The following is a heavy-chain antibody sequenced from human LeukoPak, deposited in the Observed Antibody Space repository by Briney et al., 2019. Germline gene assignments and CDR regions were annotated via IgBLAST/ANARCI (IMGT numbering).Heavy chain of an antibody. Sequence: SETLSLTCAVYGGSFSGHYWSWIRQPPGKGLEWIGSIYYSGSTYYNPSLKSRVTISVDTSRNQFSLKLSSVTAADTAVYYCARRLHYGDYEGNWFDPWGQGTLVTVSS. D-gene: IGHD4-17*01. CDR1: GGSFSGHY. CDR3: ARRLHYGDYEGNWFDP. CDR2: IYYSGST. V-gene: IGHV4-34*01. J-gene: IGHJ5*02.